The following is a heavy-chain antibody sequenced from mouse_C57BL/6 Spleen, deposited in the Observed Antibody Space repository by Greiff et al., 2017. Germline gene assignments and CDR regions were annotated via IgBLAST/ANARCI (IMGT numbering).Heavy chain of an antibody. V-gene: IGHV2-2*01. D-gene: IGHD5-1*01. Sequence: QVQLKQSGPGLVQPSQSLSITCTVSGFSFTSYGVHWVRQSPGKGLEWLGVIWSGGGTDYNAAFISGLGISKDNSKSQVFFKMNSLQADDTAIYYCARDEYDWYFDVWGTGTTVTVSS. CDR3: ARDEYDWYFDV. J-gene: IGHJ1*03. CDR1: GFSFTSYG. CDR2: IWSGGGT.